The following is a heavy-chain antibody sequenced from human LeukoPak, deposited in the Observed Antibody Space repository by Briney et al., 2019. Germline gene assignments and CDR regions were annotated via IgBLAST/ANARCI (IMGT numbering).Heavy chain of an antibody. V-gene: IGHV3-64D*06. D-gene: IGHD3-22*01. CDR3: ASTYSYDSSGYYPFDY. Sequence: PGGSLRLSCSAPGFTFSRYAMHWVRQRPGKGLEYVSAITNNGRSTYYADSVKGRFTISRDNSKNTLYLQMSSLRAEDTAVYYCASTYSYDSSGYYPFDYWGQGTLVTVPS. CDR2: ITNNGRST. J-gene: IGHJ4*02. CDR1: GFTFSRYA.